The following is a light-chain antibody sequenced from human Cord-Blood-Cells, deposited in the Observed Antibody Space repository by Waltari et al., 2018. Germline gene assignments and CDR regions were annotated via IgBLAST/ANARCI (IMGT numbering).Light chain of an antibody. Sequence: QSALTQPASVSGSPGQSIPISCTGTRSDVGGYNYFSWYQQHPGKAPKLLIYDVSKRPSGVSNRFSGSKSGNTASLTISGLQAEDEADYYCSSYTSSSTWVFGGGTKLTVL. J-gene: IGLJ3*02. CDR2: DVS. V-gene: IGLV2-14*01. CDR1: RSDVGGYNY. CDR3: SSYTSSSTWV.